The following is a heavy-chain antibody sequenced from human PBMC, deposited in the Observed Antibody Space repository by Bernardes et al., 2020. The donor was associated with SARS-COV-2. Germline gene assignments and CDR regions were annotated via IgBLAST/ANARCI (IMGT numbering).Heavy chain of an antibody. Sequence: SESLSLTCAVYGGSFSGYYWSWIRQPPGKGLEWIWEINHSGSTNYNPSLKSRVTISVDTSKNQFSLKLISMTAADTAVYYCARGRPPPRPTPVVPAAIRPNYYYYMDVWGKGTTVTVSS. V-gene: IGHV4-34*01. J-gene: IGHJ6*03. CDR1: GGSFSGYY. CDR3: ARGRPPPRPTPVVPAAIRPNYYYYMDV. D-gene: IGHD2-2*02. CDR2: INHSGST.